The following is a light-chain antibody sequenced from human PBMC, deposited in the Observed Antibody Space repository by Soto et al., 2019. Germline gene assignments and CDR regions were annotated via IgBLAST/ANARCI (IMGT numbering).Light chain of an antibody. CDR3: QQYNSYPLT. CDR1: QSISSW. CDR2: KAS. V-gene: IGKV1-5*03. Sequence: DIQMTQSPSTLSASVGDRVTITCRASQSISSWLAWYQQKPGKAPKLLIYKASSSESGVPSRFSGSGSGTEFTLSISSLQPDDFATYYCQQYNSYPLTFGGGTKVEIK. J-gene: IGKJ4*01.